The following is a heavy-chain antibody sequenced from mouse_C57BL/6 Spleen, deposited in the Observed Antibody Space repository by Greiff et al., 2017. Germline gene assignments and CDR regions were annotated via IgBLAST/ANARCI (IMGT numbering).Heavy chain of an antibody. J-gene: IGHJ3*01. CDR3: ARLTAQATWFAY. V-gene: IGHV1-69*01. CDR1: GYTFTSYW. D-gene: IGHD3-2*02. Sequence: VQLQQSGAELVMPGASVKLSCKASGYTFTSYWMHWVKQRPGQGLEWIGEIDPSDSYTNYNQKFKGKSTLTVDKSSSTAYMQLSSLTSEDSAVYYCARLTAQATWFAYWGQGTLVTVSA. CDR2: IDPSDSYT.